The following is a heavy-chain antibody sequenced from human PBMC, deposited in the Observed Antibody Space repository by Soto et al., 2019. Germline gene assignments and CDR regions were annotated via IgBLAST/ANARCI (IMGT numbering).Heavy chain of an antibody. Sequence: PSEPLSLTCTVSGGSISSGDYYWSWIRQPPGKGLEWIVYTYSSGSTYYTRSLKSRVTISVATSKNQFSLKLSSVSAADTAVYYCARVVTRNYYYGMDVWGKGXTVTVPS. CDR1: GGSISSGDYY. CDR3: ARVVTRNYYYGMDV. J-gene: IGHJ6*04. CDR2: TYSSGST. V-gene: IGHV4-30-4*01. D-gene: IGHD4-4*01.